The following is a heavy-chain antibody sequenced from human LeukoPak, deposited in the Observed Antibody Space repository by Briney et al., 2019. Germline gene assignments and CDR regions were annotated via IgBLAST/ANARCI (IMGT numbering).Heavy chain of an antibody. D-gene: IGHD7-27*01. V-gene: IGHV1-8*01. CDR3: ARGPPNWGYDY. CDR2: MSPNSGDT. Sequence: ASVKVSFKASGYTFTSYDFNWVRQATGQRPEWMGWMSPNSGDTGYAQKFQDRVSMTRNTSISTAYMELSSLRSDDTAVYYCARGPPNWGYDYWGPGTLVTVSS. J-gene: IGHJ4*02. CDR1: GYTFTSYD.